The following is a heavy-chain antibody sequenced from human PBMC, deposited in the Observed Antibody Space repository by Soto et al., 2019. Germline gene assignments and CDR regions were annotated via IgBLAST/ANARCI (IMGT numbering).Heavy chain of an antibody. CDR1: GFTFSNYD. CDR2: VDSAGST. Sequence: GGSLRLSCVASGFTFSNYDMSWVRQAPGKGLEWVSTVDSAGSTYYADSVTGRFTISRDNSRNTLSLQMNSLRAEDTAVYYCAKHRLARGIDYWGQGTPVTVSS. D-gene: IGHD3-10*01. V-gene: IGHV3-23*01. J-gene: IGHJ4*02. CDR3: AKHRLARGIDY.